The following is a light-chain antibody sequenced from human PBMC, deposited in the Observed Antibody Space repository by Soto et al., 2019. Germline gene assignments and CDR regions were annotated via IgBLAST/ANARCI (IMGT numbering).Light chain of an antibody. CDR3: QQYGISPLDT. V-gene: IGKV3-20*01. J-gene: IGKJ2*01. Sequence: EIVLTQSPGTLSLSPGDRVTLSCRASQSVNSNYLAWYQHKPGQAPRLLIYGASSRATGVSDRFSGSGSGTDFTLTVSRLEPEDFAVYYCQQYGISPLDTFGQGTKLEIK. CDR2: GAS. CDR1: QSVNSNY.